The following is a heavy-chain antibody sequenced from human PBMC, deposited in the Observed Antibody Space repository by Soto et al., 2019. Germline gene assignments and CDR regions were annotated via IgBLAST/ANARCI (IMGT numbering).Heavy chain of an antibody. CDR3: AREGPRPYYYYGMDV. CDR1: GYTFTMSG. V-gene: IGHV1-18*01. CDR2: LSGYNGNT. J-gene: IGHJ6*02. Sequence: VQLVQSGAEVKKPGASVKVSCKSSGYTFTMSGISWVRQAPGQGLEWMGWLSGYNGNTNYEQKFQDRVTMTTDTSTNTAYMGLRSLRSDDTAVYYCAREGPRPYYYYGMDVWGQGTTVTVSS.